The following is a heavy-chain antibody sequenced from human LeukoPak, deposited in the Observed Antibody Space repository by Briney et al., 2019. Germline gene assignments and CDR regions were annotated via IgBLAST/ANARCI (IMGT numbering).Heavy chain of an antibody. CDR3: AREKVTTVTTSSYYYYYMDV. CDR1: GGTFSSYA. J-gene: IGHJ6*03. V-gene: IGHV1-69*01. Sequence: GASVKVSCKASGGTFSSYAISWVRQAPGQGLEWMGGIIPIFGTANYAQKFQGRVTITADESTSTAYMELSSLRSEDTAVYYCAREKVTTVTTSSYYYYYMDVWGKGTTVTVSS. CDR2: IIPIFGTA. D-gene: IGHD4-11*01.